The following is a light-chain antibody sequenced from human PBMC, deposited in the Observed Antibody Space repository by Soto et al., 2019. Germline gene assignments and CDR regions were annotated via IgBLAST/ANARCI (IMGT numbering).Light chain of an antibody. CDR1: SSDVGGYNY. Sequence: QSVLTQPASVSGSLGQSITISCTGTSSDVGGYNYVSWYQQYPGKAPKFMIYEVSNRPSGVSSRFSGSKSGNTASLTISGLQAEDEAYYYCTSYTSSRTWVFGGGTKLTVL. V-gene: IGLV2-14*01. J-gene: IGLJ3*02. CDR3: TSYTSSRTWV. CDR2: EVS.